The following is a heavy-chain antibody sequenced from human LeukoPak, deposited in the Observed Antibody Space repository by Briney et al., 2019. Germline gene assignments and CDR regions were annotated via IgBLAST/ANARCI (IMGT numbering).Heavy chain of an antibody. V-gene: IGHV3-49*04. CDR2: IRSKAYGGTT. CDR3: TSEPDEDIVVVPAAYP. CDR1: GFTFGDYA. Sequence: GGSLRLSCTASGFTFGDYAMSWVRQAPGKGLEWVGFIRSKAYGGTTEYAASVKGRFTISRDDSKSIAYQQMNSLKTEDTTVYYCTSEPDEDIVVVPAAYPWGQGTLVTVSS. J-gene: IGHJ5*02. D-gene: IGHD2-2*01.